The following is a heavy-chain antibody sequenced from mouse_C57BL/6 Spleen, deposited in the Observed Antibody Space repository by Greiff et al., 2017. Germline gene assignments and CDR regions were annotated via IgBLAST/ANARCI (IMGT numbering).Heavy chain of an antibody. J-gene: IGHJ2*01. CDR3: ARWKAPYINYVD. CDR2: ITPNNGGT. D-gene: IGHD2-5*01. V-gene: IGHV1-26*01. CDR1: GYKFTDYY. Sequence: EVQLQQSGPELVKPGASVKISCKASGYKFTDYYMNWVKQSHGKSLEWIGDITPNNGGTSYNQKFKGKATLTVDQSSSTAYMELRSLTSEASAVYDCARWKAPYINYVDWGQGTTLTVSS.